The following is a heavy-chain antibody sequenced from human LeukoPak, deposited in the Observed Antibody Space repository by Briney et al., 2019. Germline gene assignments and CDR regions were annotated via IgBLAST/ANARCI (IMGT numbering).Heavy chain of an antibody. Sequence: SETLSLTCTVSGGSISSGSYYWSWIRQPAGKGLEWIGRIYTSGSTNYNPSLKSRVTISVDTSKNQFSLKLSTVTAADTAVYYCARGNGAAAGRAFDIWGQGTMVTVSS. J-gene: IGHJ3*02. CDR3: ARGNGAAAGRAFDI. V-gene: IGHV4-61*02. CDR1: GGSISSGSYY. CDR2: IYTSGST. D-gene: IGHD6-13*01.